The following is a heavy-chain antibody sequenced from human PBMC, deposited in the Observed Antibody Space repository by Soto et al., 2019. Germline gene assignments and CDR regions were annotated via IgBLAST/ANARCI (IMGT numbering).Heavy chain of an antibody. CDR1: GYTFTSYA. D-gene: IGHD3-10*01. Sequence: QVQLVQSGAEVKKPGASVKVSCKASGYTFTSYAMHWVRQAPGQRLEWMGWINAGNGNTKYSQKFQGRVTITRDTSASTAYMELSSLRSEDTAVYYCARGGDYGSGSPFRLDYWGQGTLVTVSS. J-gene: IGHJ4*02. CDR2: INAGNGNT. V-gene: IGHV1-3*01. CDR3: ARGGDYGSGSPFRLDY.